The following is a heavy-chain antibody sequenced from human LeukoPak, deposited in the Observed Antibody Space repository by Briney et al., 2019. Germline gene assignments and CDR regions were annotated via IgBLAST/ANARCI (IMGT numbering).Heavy chain of an antibody. V-gene: IGHV3-33*06. CDR2: IWYDGSNK. D-gene: IGHD6-19*01. CDR3: AKVAVAGTILDY. J-gene: IGHJ4*02. Sequence: PGRSLRLSRAASGFIFSSYGMHWVRQAPGKGLEWVAVIWYDGSNKYYADSVKGRFTISRDNSKNTLYLQMNSLRAEDTAVYYCAKVAVAGTILDYWGQGTLVTVSS. CDR1: GFIFSSYG.